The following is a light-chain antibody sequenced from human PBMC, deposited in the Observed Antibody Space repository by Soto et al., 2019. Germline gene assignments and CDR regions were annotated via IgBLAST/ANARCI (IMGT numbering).Light chain of an antibody. CDR3: QQYNDWPLT. J-gene: IGKJ1*01. Sequence: IVMPQTTVTLSVSPGESATLSCRASQSINSNLAWYQQKPGQAPSLLIYGAFTRATGIPARFSGTGSGTEFTLTISSLQSEDFALYYCQQYNDWPLTFGQVTKVAI. CDR2: GAF. V-gene: IGKV3-15*01. CDR1: QSINSN.